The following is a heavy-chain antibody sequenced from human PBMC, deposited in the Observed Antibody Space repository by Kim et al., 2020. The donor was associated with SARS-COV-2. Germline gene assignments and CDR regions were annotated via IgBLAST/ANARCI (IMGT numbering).Heavy chain of an antibody. D-gene: IGHD6-19*01. CDR1: GGSFSGYY. Sequence: SETLSLTCAVYGGSFSGYYWSWIRQPPGKGLEWIGEINHSGSTNYNPSLKSRVTISVDTSKNQFSLTLSSVTAADTAVYYCARGLSSGWRYYYYYGMDVWGQGTTVTVSS. CDR3: ARGLSSGWRYYYYYGMDV. V-gene: IGHV4-34*01. J-gene: IGHJ6*02. CDR2: INHSGST.